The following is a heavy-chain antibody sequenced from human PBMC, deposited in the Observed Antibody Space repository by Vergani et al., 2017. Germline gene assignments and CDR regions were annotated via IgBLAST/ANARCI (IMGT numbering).Heavy chain of an antibody. Sequence: VQLVESGGGVVQPGGSLRLSCAASGFTFSSYAMSWVRQAPGKGLEWVSTISGSGGSTYYADSVKGRFTISRDNSKNTLYLQMNSLRVEDTAMYYCAKDVLFGVPNYMDVWGKGTTVTVSS. D-gene: IGHD3-3*01. CDR1: GFTFSSYA. V-gene: IGHV3-23*04. J-gene: IGHJ6*03. CDR2: ISGSGGST. CDR3: AKDVLFGVPNYMDV.